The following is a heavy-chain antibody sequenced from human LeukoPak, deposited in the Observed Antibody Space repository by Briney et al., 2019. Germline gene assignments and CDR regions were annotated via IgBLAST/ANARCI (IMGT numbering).Heavy chain of an antibody. CDR2: IYYSGST. Sequence: PSKTLSLTCTVSGGSISSSSYYWGWIRQPPGKGLEWIGSIYYSGSTYYNPSLKSRVTISVDTSKNQFSLKLSSVTAADTAVYYCARDPKNYAVGWYFDLWGRGTLSLSPQ. CDR1: GGSISSSSYY. D-gene: IGHD1-26*01. V-gene: IGHV4-39*07. CDR3: ARDPKNYAVGWYFDL. J-gene: IGHJ2*01.